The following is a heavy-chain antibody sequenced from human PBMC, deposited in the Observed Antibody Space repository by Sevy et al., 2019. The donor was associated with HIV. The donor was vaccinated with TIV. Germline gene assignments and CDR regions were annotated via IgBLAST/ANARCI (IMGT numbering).Heavy chain of an antibody. V-gene: IGHV4-59*01. CDR1: GGSISSYY. CDR3: ARETSRGDFDY. CDR2: IYYSGST. J-gene: IGHJ4*02. Sequence: SETLSLTCTVSGGSISSYYWSWIRQPPGKGLEWIGYIYYSGSTNYNPSLKSRVTISVDTSKNQFSLKLSSVTAADTAVYYCARETSRGDFDYWGQGTLVTVSS.